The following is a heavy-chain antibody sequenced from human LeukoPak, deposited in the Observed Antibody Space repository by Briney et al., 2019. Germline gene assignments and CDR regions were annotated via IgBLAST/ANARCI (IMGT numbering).Heavy chain of an antibody. V-gene: IGHV3-48*01. Sequence: GSLRLSCAASGFTFSSYSMNWVRQAPGKGLEWVSYISSSSSTIYYADSVKGRFTISRDNAKNSLYLQMNSLRAEDTAVYYCARVGDYGAGYWGQGTLVTVSS. J-gene: IGHJ4*02. CDR2: ISSSSSTI. CDR3: ARVGDYGAGY. CDR1: GFTFSSYS. D-gene: IGHD4-17*01.